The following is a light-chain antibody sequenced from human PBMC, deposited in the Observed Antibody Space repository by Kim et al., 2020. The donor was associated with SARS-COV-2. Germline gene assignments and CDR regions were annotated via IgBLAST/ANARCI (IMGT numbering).Light chain of an antibody. V-gene: IGLV1-40*01. CDR2: GNS. Sequence: RVTISCSGGSSTIGAGYDVHWYQQLPGTAPKLLIYGNSNRPSGVPDRFSGSKSGTSASLAITGLQAEDEADYYCQSYDSSLSGYVFGTGTKVTVL. CDR3: QSYDSSLSGYV. J-gene: IGLJ1*01. CDR1: SSTIGAGYD.